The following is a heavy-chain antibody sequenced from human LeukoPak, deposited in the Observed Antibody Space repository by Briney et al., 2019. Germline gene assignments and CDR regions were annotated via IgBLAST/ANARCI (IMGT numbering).Heavy chain of an antibody. CDR1: GFTFSSYA. D-gene: IGHD3-22*01. CDR2: ISDSGGST. Sequence: GGSLRLSCAASGFTFSSYAMSWVRQAPGKGLEWVSAISDSGGSTYYADSVKGRFTISRDNSKNTLYLQMNSLRAEDTAVYYCAKDGGYYDSSGYFDYWGQGTLVTVSS. V-gene: IGHV3-23*01. J-gene: IGHJ4*02. CDR3: AKDGGYYDSSGYFDY.